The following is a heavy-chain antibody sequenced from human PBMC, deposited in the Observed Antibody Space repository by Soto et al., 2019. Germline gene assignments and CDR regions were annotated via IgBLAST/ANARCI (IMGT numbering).Heavy chain of an antibody. CDR1: GRSITSYY. D-gene: IGHD3-22*01. J-gene: IGHJ4*02. CDR3: ARTYDSNGYANEFDS. CDR2: IYDNGIT. Sequence: QVVLQESGPGLVKPSETLSLTCSVSGRSITSYYWSWVRQPPGKGLEWIGYIYDNGITSQNPSLKSRVTMSADTSQNQFSQKLTSVTGADTALYYCARTYDSNGYANEFDSWGQGILVTVTS. V-gene: IGHV4-59*12.